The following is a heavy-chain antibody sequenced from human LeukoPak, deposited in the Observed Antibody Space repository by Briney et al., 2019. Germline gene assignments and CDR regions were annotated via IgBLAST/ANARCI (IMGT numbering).Heavy chain of an antibody. CDR3: ARVSESGNSDY. CDR1: GFNFTGYG. J-gene: IGHJ4*02. D-gene: IGHD4-23*01. V-gene: IGHV3-33*01. Sequence: GGSVTLLCAASGFNFTGYGVHWVRQVPGRGLEWVAFIWYDGKNKHYADCVRGRFTISRDTSKNTVYLQMNSLRAEDAAFYYCARVSESGNSDYWGQGTLVTVSS. CDR2: IWYDGKNK.